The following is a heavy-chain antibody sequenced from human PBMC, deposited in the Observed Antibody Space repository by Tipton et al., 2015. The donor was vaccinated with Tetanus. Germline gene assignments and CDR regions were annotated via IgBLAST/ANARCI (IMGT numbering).Heavy chain of an antibody. CDR1: GFTFNTYA. CDR3: AKSGGSAGLDGMDV. CDR2: IYRGDSRT. D-gene: IGHD3-16*01. Sequence: SLRLSCAASGFTFNTYAMSWVRQAPGKGLEWVSVIYRGDSRTYYADSVKGRFTISRDNSKNTLSLHMNSLRADDTAVYYCAKSGGSAGLDGMDVWGQETTVTVSS. J-gene: IGHJ6*02. V-gene: IGHV3-23*03.